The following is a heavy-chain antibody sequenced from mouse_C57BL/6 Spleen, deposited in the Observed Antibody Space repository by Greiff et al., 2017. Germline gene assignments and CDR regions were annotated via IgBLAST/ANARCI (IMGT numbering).Heavy chain of an antibody. CDR3: ARGAFAY. CDR1: GFTFSDYG. CDR2: ISSGSSTI. V-gene: IGHV5-17*01. J-gene: IGHJ3*01. Sequence: EVNVVESGGGLVKPGGSLKLSCAASGFTFSDYGMHWVRQAPEKGLEWVAYISSGSSTIYYADTVKGRVTISRDNAKNTLFLQRTSLRSEDTAMYYCARGAFAYWGQGTLVTVSA.